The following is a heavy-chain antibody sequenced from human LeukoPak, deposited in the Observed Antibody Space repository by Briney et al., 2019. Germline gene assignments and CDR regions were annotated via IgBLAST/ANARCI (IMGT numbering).Heavy chain of an antibody. CDR3: AAPGEVTSPYGMDV. J-gene: IGHJ6*02. CDR1: GYTFTGYY. V-gene: IGHV1-2*02. Sequence: ASVKVSCKASGYTFTGYYMHWVRQAPGQGLEWMGWINPNSGGTNYAQKFQGRVTMTRDTSISTAYMELCRLRSDDTAVYYCAAPGEVTSPYGMDVWGQGTTVTVSS. CDR2: INPNSGGT. D-gene: IGHD4-17*01.